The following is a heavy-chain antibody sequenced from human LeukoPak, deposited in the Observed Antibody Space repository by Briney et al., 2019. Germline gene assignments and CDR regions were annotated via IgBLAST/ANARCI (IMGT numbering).Heavy chain of an antibody. CDR1: GFSFSSYE. CDR2: IYYSGTT. D-gene: IGHD1-1*01. V-gene: IGHV4-39*01. CDR3: ASLRNWKYFDY. Sequence: GSLRLSCAASGFSFSSYEMNWVRQAPGKGLEWIGTIYYSGTTYYNPSLKSRVTISGDTSKNQFSLKLSSVTAADTAVYYCASLRNWKYFDYWGQGTLVTVSS. J-gene: IGHJ4*02.